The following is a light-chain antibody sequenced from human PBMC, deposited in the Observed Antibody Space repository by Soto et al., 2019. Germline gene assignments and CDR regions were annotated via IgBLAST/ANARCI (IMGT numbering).Light chain of an antibody. Sequence: QSALTQSASVSGSPGQSITISCTGTRSDVGNYNLVSWYQQHPGKAPKLMIYEVNKRPSGFSNRFSGSKSGNTASLTISGLHAEDEADYYCCSYAGSDTWAFGGGTKVTVL. CDR3: CSYAGSDTWA. CDR1: RSDVGNYNL. CDR2: EVN. J-gene: IGLJ3*02. V-gene: IGLV2-23*02.